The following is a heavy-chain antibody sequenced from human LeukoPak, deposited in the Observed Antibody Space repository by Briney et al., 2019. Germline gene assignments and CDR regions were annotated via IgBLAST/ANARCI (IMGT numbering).Heavy chain of an antibody. D-gene: IGHD6-13*01. Sequence: GGSLRLSCAASGFTFSSYAMHWVRQAPGKGLEWVAVISYDGSNKYYADSVKGRFTISRDNSKNTLYLQMGSLRAEDMAVYYCARGYSSSWYYGYFDYWGQGTLVTVSS. CDR1: GFTFSSYA. J-gene: IGHJ4*02. CDR2: ISYDGSNK. V-gene: IGHV3-30*14. CDR3: ARGYSSSWYYGYFDY.